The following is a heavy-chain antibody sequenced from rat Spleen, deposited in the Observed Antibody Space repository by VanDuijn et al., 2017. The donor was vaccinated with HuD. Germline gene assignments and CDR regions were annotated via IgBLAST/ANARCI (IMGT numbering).Heavy chain of an antibody. Sequence: EVQLVESGGGLVQPGRSLKLSCAASGFTFSDYNMAWVRQAPKKGLEWVATISSSGSRTYYPDSVKGRFTISRDNAKSSLYLQMDSLRSEDTATYYCARHADYSTYILDGWGQGVMVTVSS. J-gene: IGHJ2*01. D-gene: IGHD1-2*01. CDR1: GFTFSDYN. CDR3: ARHADYSTYILDG. V-gene: IGHV5-7*01. CDR2: ISSSGSRT.